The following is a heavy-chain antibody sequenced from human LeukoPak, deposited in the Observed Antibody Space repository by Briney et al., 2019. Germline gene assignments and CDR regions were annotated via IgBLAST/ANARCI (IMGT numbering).Heavy chain of an antibody. CDR2: IKQDGSEK. J-gene: IGHJ3*01. CDR1: GFTFSSYW. CDR3: ARGPDPVVRGPRRAFDL. Sequence: GGSLRLSCAASGFTFSSYWMSWVRQAPGKGLEWVASIKQDGSEKYYVDSVKGRFIISRDDSKNTVYLQMNSLGVDDTALYYCARGPDPVVRGPRRAFDLWGQGTMVTVSS. V-gene: IGHV3-7*01. D-gene: IGHD3-10*01.